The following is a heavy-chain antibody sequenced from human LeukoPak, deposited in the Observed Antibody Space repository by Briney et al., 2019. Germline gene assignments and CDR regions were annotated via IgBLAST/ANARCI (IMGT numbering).Heavy chain of an antibody. D-gene: IGHD2-15*01. V-gene: IGHV3-48*03. CDR3: AREGYCSGGSCYIDY. CDR1: GFTFSIYE. CDR2: ISSSGSTI. Sequence: PGGSLRLSCAASGFTFSIYEMNCVRQAPEKGRECVSYISSSGSTIYYTESVKGRFTISRDNAKNSLYMQMNSVRAEDTAVYYCAREGYCSGGSCYIDYWGQGTLVTVSS. J-gene: IGHJ4*02.